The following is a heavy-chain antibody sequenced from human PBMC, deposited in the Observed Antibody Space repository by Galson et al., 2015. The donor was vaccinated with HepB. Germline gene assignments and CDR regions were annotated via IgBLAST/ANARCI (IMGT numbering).Heavy chain of an antibody. CDR1: GFTFSSYG. D-gene: IGHD2-21*01. V-gene: IGHV3-30*18. J-gene: IGHJ4*02. CDR3: AKDPCGGDCYSEGLFDY. CDR2: ISYDGSNK. Sequence: SLRLSCAASGFTFSSYGMHWVRQAPGKGLEWVAVISYDGSNKYYADSVKGRFTISRDNSKNTLYLQMNSLRAEDTAVYYCAKDPCGGDCYSEGLFDYWGQGTLVTVSS.